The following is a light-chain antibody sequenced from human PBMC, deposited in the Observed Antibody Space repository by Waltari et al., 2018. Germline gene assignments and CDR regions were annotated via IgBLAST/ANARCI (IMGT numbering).Light chain of an antibody. V-gene: IGKV2-28*01. J-gene: IGKJ2*01. Sequence: DIVLTQSPLSLPVTPGEPASISCRSTQNLLHGHGHSSLTWYLQRPGQSPQLLIYMGSNRATGIPDRFRGSGSGTDFSLKISRVEAEDVGVYYCMQALQTPYTFGQGTRLEI. CDR1: QNLLHGHGHSS. CDR3: MQALQTPYT. CDR2: MGS.